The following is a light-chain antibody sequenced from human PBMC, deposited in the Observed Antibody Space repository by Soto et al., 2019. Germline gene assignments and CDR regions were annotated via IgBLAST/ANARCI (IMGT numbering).Light chain of an antibody. CDR1: QSVGSN. CDR3: QQCSNWPPLT. Sequence: EIVMTQSPATLSVSPGERATLSCRASQSVGSNLAWYQQKPGQAPRLLIYATSSRATGVPARFSGSGSGTEFTLTISSLQSEDCAVYYCQQCSNWPPLTFGGGTKVEIK. CDR2: ATS. J-gene: IGKJ4*01. V-gene: IGKV3-15*01.